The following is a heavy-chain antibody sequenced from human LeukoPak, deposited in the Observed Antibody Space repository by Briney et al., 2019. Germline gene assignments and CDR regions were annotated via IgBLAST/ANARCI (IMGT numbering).Heavy chain of an antibody. J-gene: IGHJ4*02. CDR3: ARDRAITMIVVVSGLDY. CDR1: GFTFSSYA. CDR2: ISYDGSNK. V-gene: IGHV3-30*04. D-gene: IGHD3-22*01. Sequence: PGGSLRLSCAASGFTFSSYAMHWVRQAPGKGLEWVAVISYDGSNKYYADSVKGRFTISRDNSKNTLYLQMNSLRAEDTAVYYCARDRAITMIVVVSGLDYWGQGTLVTVSS.